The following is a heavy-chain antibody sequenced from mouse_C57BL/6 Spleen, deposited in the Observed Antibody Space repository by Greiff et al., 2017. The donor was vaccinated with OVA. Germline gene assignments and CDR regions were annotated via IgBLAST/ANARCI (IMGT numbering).Heavy chain of an antibody. Sequence: EVQRVESGGGLVQPGGSLSLSCAASGFTFTDYYMSWVRQPPGKALEWLGFIRNKANGYTTEYSASVKGRFTISRDNSQSILYLQMNALRAEDSATYYCARHYYGSSPFAYWGQGTLVTVSA. V-gene: IGHV7-3*01. D-gene: IGHD1-1*01. CDR3: ARHYYGSSPFAY. CDR2: IRNKANGYTT. CDR1: GFTFTDYY. J-gene: IGHJ3*01.